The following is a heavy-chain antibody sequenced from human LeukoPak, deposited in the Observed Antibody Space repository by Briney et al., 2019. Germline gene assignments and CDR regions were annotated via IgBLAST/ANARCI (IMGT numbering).Heavy chain of an antibody. Sequence: GASVKVSCKASGYTFTGYYMHWVRQAPGQGLEWMGWISAYNGNTNYAQKLQGRVTMTTDTSTSTAYMELRSLRSDDTAVYYCARDWSGSYYYYYYYMDVWGKGTTVTISS. J-gene: IGHJ6*03. D-gene: IGHD1-26*01. CDR3: ARDWSGSYYYYYYYMDV. V-gene: IGHV1-18*04. CDR1: GYTFTGYY. CDR2: ISAYNGNT.